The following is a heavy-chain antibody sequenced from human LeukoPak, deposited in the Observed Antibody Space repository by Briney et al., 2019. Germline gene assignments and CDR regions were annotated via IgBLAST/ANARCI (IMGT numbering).Heavy chain of an antibody. CDR1: GFTFSTSW. CDR3: AKLGITMIGGV. Sequence: PGGSLRLSCEGSGFTFSTSWMHWVRQAPGKGLVWVSRIDSDGSRITYADSVKGRFTISRDNAKNSLYLQMNSLRAEDTAVYYCAKLGITMIGGVWGKGTTVTISS. J-gene: IGHJ6*04. D-gene: IGHD3-10*02. CDR2: IDSDGSRI. V-gene: IGHV3-74*03.